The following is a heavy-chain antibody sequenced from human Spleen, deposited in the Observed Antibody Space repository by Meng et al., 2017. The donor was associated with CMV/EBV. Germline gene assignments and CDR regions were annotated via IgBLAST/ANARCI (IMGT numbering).Heavy chain of an antibody. CDR3: ARDHWTGSSSDV. J-gene: IGHJ6*02. V-gene: IGHV3-21*01. CDR1: GFSLSSYK. D-gene: IGHD3/OR15-3a*01. CDR2: ISSSSTYI. Sequence: GGSLRLSCAASGFSLSSYKMNWVRQAPGKGLEWVPSISSSSTYIHHADSVKGRFTVSRDNAKNSVYLQMNSLRAEDTAVYYCARDHWTGSSSDVWGQGTTITVSS.